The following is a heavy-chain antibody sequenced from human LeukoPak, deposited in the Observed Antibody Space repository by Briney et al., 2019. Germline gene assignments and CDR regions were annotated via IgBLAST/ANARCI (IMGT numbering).Heavy chain of an antibody. J-gene: IGHJ4*02. CDR1: GFTFSSYA. CDR2: ISGSGNST. CDR3: AKDAVLRFLVAYFDY. V-gene: IGHV3-23*01. D-gene: IGHD3-3*01. Sequence: GGSLRLSCAASGFTFSSYAMSWVRQAPGKGLEWVSAISGSGNSTYYADSVKGRFTISRDNSKNTLYLQMNSLRAEDTAVYYCAKDAVLRFLVAYFDYWGQGTLVTVSS.